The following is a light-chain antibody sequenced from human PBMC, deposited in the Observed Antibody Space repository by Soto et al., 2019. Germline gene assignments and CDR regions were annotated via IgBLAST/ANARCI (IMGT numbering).Light chain of an antibody. CDR1: QSVGSY. CDR3: QQRSNWPSLT. Sequence: EIVLIQSPATLSLSPGERAILSCRAIQSVGSYLAWYQHKPGQAPRLLIPDASNRATGIPARFSGSGSETDFPLTISSLEPEDSAVYYCQQRSNWPSLTFGGGTKVEIK. CDR2: DAS. V-gene: IGKV3-11*01. J-gene: IGKJ4*01.